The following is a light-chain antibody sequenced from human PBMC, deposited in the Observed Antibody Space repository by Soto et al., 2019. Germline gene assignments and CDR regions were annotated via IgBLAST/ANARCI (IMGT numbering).Light chain of an antibody. J-gene: IGKJ4*01. Sequence: DIQMTQSRSTLSASVGDRVTITCRASQSISSWLAWYQQKPGKAPRLLMYKASDLESGVPSRFSGSGSGTDFTLTISSLQPDDFAAYYCQQYNSYSPLTFGGGTKVDIK. V-gene: IGKV1-5*03. CDR2: KAS. CDR1: QSISSW. CDR3: QQYNSYSPLT.